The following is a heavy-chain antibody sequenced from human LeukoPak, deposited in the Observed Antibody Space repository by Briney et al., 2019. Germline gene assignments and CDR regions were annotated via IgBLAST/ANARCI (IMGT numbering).Heavy chain of an antibody. Sequence: SVKVSCKASGGTFSSYAISWVRQAPGQGLEWMGGIIPIFGTANYAQRFQGRVTITADESTSTAYMELSSLRSEDTAVYYCARGSAGATGCLDYWGQGTLVTVSS. CDR1: GGTFSSYA. D-gene: IGHD1-26*01. CDR2: IIPIFGTA. V-gene: IGHV1-69*13. J-gene: IGHJ4*02. CDR3: ARGSAGATGCLDY.